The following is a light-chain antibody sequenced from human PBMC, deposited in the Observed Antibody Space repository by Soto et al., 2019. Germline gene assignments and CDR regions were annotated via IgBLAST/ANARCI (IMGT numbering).Light chain of an antibody. CDR1: QSASSY. V-gene: IGKV3-11*01. Sequence: EIVLTQSPATLSLSPGERATLSCRASQSASSYLAWYQQKPGQAPRLLIYDASNRATGIPARFSGSGSGTDFTLTISSLEPEDFAVYYCQQRSNWTSWTFGQGTKVEIK. CDR3: QQRSNWTSWT. J-gene: IGKJ1*01. CDR2: DAS.